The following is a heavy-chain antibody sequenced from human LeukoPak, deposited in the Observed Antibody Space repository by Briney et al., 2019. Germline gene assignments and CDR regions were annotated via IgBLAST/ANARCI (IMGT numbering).Heavy chain of an antibody. V-gene: IGHV3-23*01. CDR1: GFTFSTYA. CDR2: ITSGDST. D-gene: IGHD6-13*01. J-gene: IGHJ4*02. Sequence: PGGSLRLSCAASGFTFSTYAMNWVRQAPGKGLEGVSVITSGDSTFYADSVKGRFTISRDNSKNTLYLQMSSLRAEDTAIYYCAKGRIAAAGPVDYWGQGTLVTVSS. CDR3: AKGRIAAAGPVDY.